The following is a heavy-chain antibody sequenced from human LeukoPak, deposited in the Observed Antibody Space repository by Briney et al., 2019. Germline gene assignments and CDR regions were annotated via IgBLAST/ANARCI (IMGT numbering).Heavy chain of an antibody. CDR2: TCYRSKWNN. CDR3: ARDRRDYGGLIDY. CDR1: GDSVSSNNAA. J-gene: IGHJ4*02. Sequence: SQTLSLTCAISGDSVSSNNAAWNWIRQSPSRGLEWLGRTCYRSKWNNDYAVSVSSRITISPDTSKNQFSLQLKSVTPEDAAVYYCARDRRDYGGLIDYWGQGTLVTVSS. V-gene: IGHV6-1*01. D-gene: IGHD4-17*01.